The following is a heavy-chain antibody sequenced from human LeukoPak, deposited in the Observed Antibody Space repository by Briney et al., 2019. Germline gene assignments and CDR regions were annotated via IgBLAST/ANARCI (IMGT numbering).Heavy chain of an antibody. V-gene: IGHV3-53*01. CDR3: ARMVRGVILYLRGYFDI. D-gene: IGHD3-10*01. CDR2: IYSGGST. CDR1: GFTVSSNY. J-gene: IGHJ3*02. Sequence: GGSLRLSCAASGFTVSSNYMSWVRQAPGKGLEWVSVIYSGGSTYYADSVKGRFTISRDNSKNTLYLQMNSLRAEDTAVYYCARMVRGVILYLRGYFDIWGQGTMVTVSS.